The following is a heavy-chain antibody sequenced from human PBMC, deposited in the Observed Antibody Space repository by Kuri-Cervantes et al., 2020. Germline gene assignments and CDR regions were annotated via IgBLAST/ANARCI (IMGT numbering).Heavy chain of an antibody. V-gene: IGHV1-2*04. CDR3: ARSWGEGRYDYVWGSPRERYYMDV. Sequence: ASVKVSCKASGYTFTGYYMHWVRQAPGQGLEWMGWINPNSGGTNYAQKFQGWVTMTRDTSISTAYMELSRLRSDDTAVYYCARSWGEGRYDYVWGSPRERYYMDVWGKGTTVTVSS. J-gene: IGHJ6*03. CDR1: GYTFTGYY. D-gene: IGHD3-16*01. CDR2: INPNSGGT.